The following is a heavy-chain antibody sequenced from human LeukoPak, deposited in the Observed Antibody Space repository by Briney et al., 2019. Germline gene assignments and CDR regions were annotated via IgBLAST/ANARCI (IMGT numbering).Heavy chain of an antibody. CDR2: ISSSSTI. J-gene: IGHJ1*01. Sequence: PGGSLRLSCAASGFTFSSYSMNWVRQAPGKGLEWVSYISSSSTIYYADSVKGRLTISRDNAKNSLYLQMNSLRAEDTAVYYCAGEVAVAGGAEYFQHWGQGTLVTVSS. CDR1: GFTFSSYS. V-gene: IGHV3-48*01. D-gene: IGHD6-19*01. CDR3: AGEVAVAGGAEYFQH.